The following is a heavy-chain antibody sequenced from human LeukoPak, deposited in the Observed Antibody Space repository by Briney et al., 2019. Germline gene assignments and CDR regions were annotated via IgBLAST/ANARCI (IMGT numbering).Heavy chain of an antibody. V-gene: IGHV3-48*01. CDR1: GFTFSSYS. J-gene: IGHJ4*02. D-gene: IGHD6-19*01. CDR2: ISSSSSTI. Sequence: PGGSLRLSCAASGFTFSSYSMNWVRQAPGKGLEWVSYISSSSSTIYYADSVKGRFTISRDNSKNTLYLQMNSLRAEDTAVYYCAKDGIAVAGDYWGQGTLVTVSS. CDR3: AKDGIAVAGDY.